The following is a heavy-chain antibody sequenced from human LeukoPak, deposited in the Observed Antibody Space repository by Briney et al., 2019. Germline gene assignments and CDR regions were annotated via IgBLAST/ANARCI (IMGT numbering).Heavy chain of an antibody. CDR3: ASQYCSGGSCSHDY. Sequence: SETLSLTCTVSGGSISSSSYYWGWIRQAPGKGVQWLGRIYYSGSTYYNPSVKSRVTISVDTSKNQFSLKPSSVTAADTAVYYCASQYCSGGSCSHDYWGQGTLVTVSS. J-gene: IGHJ4*02. CDR2: IYYSGST. CDR1: GGSISSSSYY. D-gene: IGHD2-15*01. V-gene: IGHV4-39*01.